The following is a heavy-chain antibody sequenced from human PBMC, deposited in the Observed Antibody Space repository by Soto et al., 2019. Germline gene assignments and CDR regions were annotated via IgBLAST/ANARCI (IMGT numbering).Heavy chain of an antibody. V-gene: IGHV3-23*01. J-gene: IGHJ2*01. CDR1: GLTFGNYA. CDR2: ISGDSGRT. Sequence: EVQLLESGGGLVQPGGSVRLSCAASGLTFGNYAMSWVRQAPGKGLEWVSAISGDSGRTYYADSVKGRFTISRDNSNNTPYLQMNAMRAEDTAVYYCAVTPNCGRDCSAASYWYFDIWGRGTLVTVSS. CDR3: AVTPNCGRDCSAASYWYFDI. D-gene: IGHD2-21*02.